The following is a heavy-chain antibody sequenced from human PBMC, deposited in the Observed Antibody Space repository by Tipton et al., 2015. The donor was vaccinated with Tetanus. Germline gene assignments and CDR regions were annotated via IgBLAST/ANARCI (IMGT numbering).Heavy chain of an antibody. CDR3: ARDREYYYGSGSYFYFDY. CDR2: IYRSGST. V-gene: IGHV4-4*07. Sequence: TLSLTCTVSGGSISTYDWNWIRQPAGKGLEWIGRIYRSGSTYWNPSLKSRVTMSVDTSKNQFSLKLTSVTAADTAVYYCARDREYYYGSGSYFYFDYWGQGTLVTVSS. D-gene: IGHD3-10*01. J-gene: IGHJ4*02. CDR1: GGSISTYD.